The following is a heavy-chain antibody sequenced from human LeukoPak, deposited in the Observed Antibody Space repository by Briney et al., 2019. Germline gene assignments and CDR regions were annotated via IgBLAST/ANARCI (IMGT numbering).Heavy chain of an antibody. CDR2: IGDSGGAT. D-gene: IGHD2-15*01. Sequence: GGSLRLSCAASGFTFSNYAMSWVRQATGKGLECVSAIGDSGGATNYADSVKGRFTISRDNSKNTLYLQMNSLRAEDTAVYYCAKRSCSGGSCNFDYWGQGTLVTVSS. CDR3: AKRSCSGGSCNFDY. CDR1: GFTFSNYA. V-gene: IGHV3-23*01. J-gene: IGHJ4*02.